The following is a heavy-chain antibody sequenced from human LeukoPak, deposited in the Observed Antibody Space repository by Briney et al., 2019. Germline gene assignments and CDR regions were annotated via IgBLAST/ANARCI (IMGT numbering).Heavy chain of an antibody. V-gene: IGHV1-8*02. J-gene: IGHJ4*02. CDR2: MSPNSGST. CDR1: GYTFTLYH. Sequence: GASVNVSCKAFGYTFTLYHIYWVRQATGQALEWMGWMSPNSGSTGYAQKFQGRATMTRNTAISTAYMELSGLRSEDAAVYYCARGVEHGVDYWGQGTLVTVSS. D-gene: IGHD3-10*01. CDR3: ARGVEHGVDY.